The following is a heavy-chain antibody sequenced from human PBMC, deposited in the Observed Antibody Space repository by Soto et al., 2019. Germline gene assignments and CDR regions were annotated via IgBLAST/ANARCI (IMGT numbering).Heavy chain of an antibody. Sequence: PGGSLRLSCAAYGFTFSSSAMNWVRKTQEKGLEWVSSISSTSSYTHYSDSVKGRFTISRDNANNSLFLQMNSLRAEDTATYYCARDLALAGNYWGPGVLVTVSS. V-gene: IGHV3-21*01. D-gene: IGHD6-19*01. CDR3: ARDLALAGNY. J-gene: IGHJ4*02. CDR1: GFTFSSSA. CDR2: ISSTSSYT.